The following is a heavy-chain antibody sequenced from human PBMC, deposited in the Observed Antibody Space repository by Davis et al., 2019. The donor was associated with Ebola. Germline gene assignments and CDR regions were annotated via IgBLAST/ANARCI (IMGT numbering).Heavy chain of an antibody. Sequence: GESLKISCAASGFTFSSYWMSWVRQAPGKGLEWVANIKQDGSEKYYVDSVKGRFTISRDNSKNTLYLQMNSLRAEDTAVYYCAKDGEGYCSGGSCSYYYGMDVWGQGTTVTVSS. V-gene: IGHV3-7*01. J-gene: IGHJ6*02. CDR2: IKQDGSEK. CDR3: AKDGEGYCSGGSCSYYYGMDV. D-gene: IGHD2-15*01. CDR1: GFTFSSYW.